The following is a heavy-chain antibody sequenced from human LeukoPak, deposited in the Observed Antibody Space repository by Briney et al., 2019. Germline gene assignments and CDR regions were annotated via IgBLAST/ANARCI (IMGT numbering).Heavy chain of an antibody. CDR2: IIPILGIA. J-gene: IGHJ4*02. V-gene: IGHV1-69*04. CDR3: ARGSGYSPDFDY. Sequence: SVKVSCKASGGTFNSYAISWVRQAPGQGLEWMGRIIPILGIANYAQKFQGRVTITADKSTSTAYMELSSLRSEDTAVYYCARGSGYSPDFDYWGQGTLVTVSS. CDR1: GGTFNSYA. D-gene: IGHD5-12*01.